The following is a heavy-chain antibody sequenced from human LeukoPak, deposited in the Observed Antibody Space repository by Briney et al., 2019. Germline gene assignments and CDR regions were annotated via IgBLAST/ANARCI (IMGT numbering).Heavy chain of an antibody. D-gene: IGHD6-13*01. CDR1: GGTFSSYA. CDR3: ARFSREGIAAAGASFDY. Sequence: PVKVSCKASGGTFSSYAISWVRQAPGQGLEWMGRIIPILGIANYAQKFQGRVTITADKSTSTAYMELSSLRSEDTAVYYCARFSREGIAAAGASFDYWGQGTLVTVSS. V-gene: IGHV1-69*04. J-gene: IGHJ4*02. CDR2: IIPILGIA.